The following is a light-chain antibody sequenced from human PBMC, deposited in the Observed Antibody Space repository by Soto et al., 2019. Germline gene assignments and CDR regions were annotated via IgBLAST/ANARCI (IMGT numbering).Light chain of an antibody. V-gene: IGKV3-15*01. Sequence: EIVLTQSPATLSVSPGERATLSCTASQSISGHLDWYQQKPGQAPRLLIYDASTRAYGMPDRFSGSGSGAEFTLTISSLQSEDFAVYYCQQYHMWPLTFGGGTKVEIK. J-gene: IGKJ4*01. CDR2: DAS. CDR1: QSISGH. CDR3: QQYHMWPLT.